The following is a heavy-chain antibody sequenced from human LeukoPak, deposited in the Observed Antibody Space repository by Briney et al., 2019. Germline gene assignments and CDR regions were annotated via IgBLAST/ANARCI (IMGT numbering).Heavy chain of an antibody. Sequence: SGPTLVKPTQTLTLTCTFSGFSLSTSGVGVGWIRQPPGKALEWLALIYWDDDKRYSPSLKSRLTITKDTSKNQVVLTMTNMDPVDTATYYCAHRRGSYDSTTIYYFDYWGQGTLVTVSS. CDR3: AHRRGSYDSTTIYYFDY. CDR1: GFSLSTSGVG. V-gene: IGHV2-5*02. D-gene: IGHD2/OR15-2a*01. CDR2: IYWDDDK. J-gene: IGHJ4*02.